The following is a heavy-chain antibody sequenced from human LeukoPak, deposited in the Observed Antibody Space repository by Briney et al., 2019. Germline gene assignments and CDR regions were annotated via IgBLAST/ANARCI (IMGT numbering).Heavy chain of an antibody. CDR1: GFTFSSYA. V-gene: IGHV3-23*01. Sequence: PPGGSLRLSCAASGFTFSSYAMIWVRQPPGKGLEWVSAISGSGDGTYYADSVRGRFTISRDNSKNTLSLQMNSLRAEDTAVYYCAKAEDQLHANWFDPWGQGTLVTVSS. CDR3: AKAEDQLHANWFDP. CDR2: ISGSGDGT. J-gene: IGHJ5*02. D-gene: IGHD2-2*01.